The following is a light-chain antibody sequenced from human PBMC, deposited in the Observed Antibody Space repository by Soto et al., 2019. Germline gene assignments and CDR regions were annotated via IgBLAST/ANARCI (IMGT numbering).Light chain of an antibody. CDR3: QQLYSYPLT. J-gene: IGKJ4*01. Sequence: IQVTQSPSSLSASVGDRVTIACRASQGITSYLAWYQQKPGKAPKLLIYAASALQTGVSSRFSGSGCGTDFALTISNLQPEDFATYFCQQLYSYPLTFGGGTKVDIK. V-gene: IGKV1-9*01. CDR1: QGITSY. CDR2: AAS.